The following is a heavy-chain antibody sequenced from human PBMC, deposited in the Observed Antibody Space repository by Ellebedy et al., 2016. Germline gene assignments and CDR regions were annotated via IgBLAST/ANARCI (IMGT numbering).Heavy chain of an antibody. CDR1: GFTFSDYY. J-gene: IGHJ5*02. Sequence: GESLKISXAASGFTFSDYYMSWIRQVSGKGLEWVSYISSSGSTIYYADSVKGRFTISRDNAKNSLYLQMNSLRAEDTAVYYCARRRDDYGVGLGWFDPWGQGTLVTVSS. V-gene: IGHV3-11*01. CDR2: ISSSGSTI. CDR3: ARRRDDYGVGLGWFDP. D-gene: IGHD4-17*01.